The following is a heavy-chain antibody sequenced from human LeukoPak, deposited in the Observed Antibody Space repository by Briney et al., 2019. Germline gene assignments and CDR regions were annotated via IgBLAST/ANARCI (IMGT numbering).Heavy chain of an antibody. CDR3: ARDKARSQLALYYGMDV. CDR1: GFTFSSYS. D-gene: IGHD1-1*01. Sequence: GGSLRLSCAASGFTFSSYSMNWVRQAPGKGLEWVSYISSSSSSTIYYADSVKGRFTISRDNAKNSLYLQMNSLRAEDTAVYYCARDKARSQLALYYGMDVWGQGTTVTVSS. V-gene: IGHV3-48*04. J-gene: IGHJ6*02. CDR2: ISSSSSSTI.